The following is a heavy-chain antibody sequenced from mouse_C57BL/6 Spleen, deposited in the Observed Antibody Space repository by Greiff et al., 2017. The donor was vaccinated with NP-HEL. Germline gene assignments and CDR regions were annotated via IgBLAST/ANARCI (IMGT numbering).Heavy chain of an antibody. J-gene: IGHJ3*01. CDR2: IDPNSGGT. D-gene: IGHD2-5*01. Sequence: VKLQQPGAELVKPGASVKLSCKASGYTFTSYWMHWVKQRPGRGLEWIGRIDPNSGGTKYNEKFKSKATLTVDKPSSTAYMQLSSLTSEDSAVYYCARSEGSNYHAWFAYWGQGTLVTVSA. CDR1: GYTFTSYW. CDR3: ARSEGSNYHAWFAY. V-gene: IGHV1-72*01.